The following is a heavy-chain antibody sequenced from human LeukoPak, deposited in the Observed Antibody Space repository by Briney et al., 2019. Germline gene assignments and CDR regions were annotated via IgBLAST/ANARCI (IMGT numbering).Heavy chain of an antibody. CDR1: GGSISSSRYY. CDR2: VSYSGNT. CDR3: AGQDTVVVPLESSYAAY. J-gene: IGHJ4*02. Sequence: SGTLSLTCTVSGGSISSSRYYWAWVRQPPGKGLDWIGTVSYSGNTFYSPSLNSRLSISLDTSKNQLSLKLTSVTAADTAVYYCAGQDTVVVPLESSYAAYWGQGTLVTVSS. V-gene: IGHV4-39*07. D-gene: IGHD2-15*01.